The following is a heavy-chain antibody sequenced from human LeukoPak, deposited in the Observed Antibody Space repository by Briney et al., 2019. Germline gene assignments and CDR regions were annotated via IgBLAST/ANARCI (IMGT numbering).Heavy chain of an antibody. CDR3: ARVGPDFVIVVS. D-gene: IGHD3-22*01. J-gene: IGHJ5*02. Sequence: PGGSLRLSCAASGFTVSSNYMIWVRQAPGKGLDWVSVIYSDGNTYYADPVEGRFSISRDNSKNTLYLQMNSLKAEDTAVYYCARVGPDFVIVVSWGQGTLVTVSS. CDR2: IYSDGNT. CDR1: GFTVSSNY. V-gene: IGHV3-53*01.